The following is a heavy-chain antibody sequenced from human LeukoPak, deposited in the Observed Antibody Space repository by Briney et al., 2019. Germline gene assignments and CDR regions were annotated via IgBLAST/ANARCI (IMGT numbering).Heavy chain of an antibody. CDR3: AKDGDMTTVTTRADY. Sequence: PGGSLRLSCAASGFTFSSYAMSWVRQAPGKGLEWVAAISGSGGTTFYADSVKGRFTISRDNFKNTLYLQMNSLKAEDTAVYYCAKDGDMTTVTTRADYWGQGTQVTVSS. CDR2: ISGSGGTT. CDR1: GFTFSSYA. D-gene: IGHD4-17*01. V-gene: IGHV3-23*01. J-gene: IGHJ4*02.